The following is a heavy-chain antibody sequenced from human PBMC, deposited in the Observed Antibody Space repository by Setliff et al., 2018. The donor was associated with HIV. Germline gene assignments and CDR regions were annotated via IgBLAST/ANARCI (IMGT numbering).Heavy chain of an antibody. Sequence: SETLSLTCTVSGGSISSHYWSWIRQPPGKGLEWIGYIYSTGSTNYNPSLKSRVTISVDTSKNQFSLQLSSVTAADTAVYYCARIQWDLLYVPDAFDIWGQGIMVTVSS. V-gene: IGHV4-59*11. CDR1: GGSISSHY. CDR3: ARIQWDLLYVPDAFDI. J-gene: IGHJ3*02. CDR2: IYSTGST. D-gene: IGHD1-26*01.